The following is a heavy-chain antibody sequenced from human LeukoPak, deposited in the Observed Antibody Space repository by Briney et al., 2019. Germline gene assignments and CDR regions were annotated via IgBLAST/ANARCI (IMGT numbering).Heavy chain of an antibody. Sequence: QPGESLRLSCAASGFTFSSYEMNWVRQALGKGLEWVSYISSSGSTIYYADSVKGRFTISRDNAKNSLYLQMNSLRAEDTAVYYCAREDYDYVWGSYRIGAFDIWGQGTMVTVSS. CDR3: AREDYDYVWGSYRIGAFDI. CDR1: GFTFSSYE. V-gene: IGHV3-48*03. J-gene: IGHJ3*02. CDR2: ISSSGSTI. D-gene: IGHD3-16*02.